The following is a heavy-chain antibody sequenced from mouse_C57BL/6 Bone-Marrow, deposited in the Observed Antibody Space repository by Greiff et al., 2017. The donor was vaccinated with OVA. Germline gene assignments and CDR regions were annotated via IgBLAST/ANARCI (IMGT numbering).Heavy chain of an antibody. CDR1: GFTFSDYG. CDR2: ISSGSSTI. D-gene: IGHD2-3*01. J-gene: IGHJ3*01. CDR3: ARRWLLRWFAY. Sequence: EVKLVESGGGLVKPGGSLKLSCAASGFTFSDYGMHWVRQAPEKGLEWVAYISSGSSTIYYADTVKGRFTISRDNAKNTLFLQMTSLRSEDTAMYYCARRWLLRWFAYWGQGTLVTVSA. V-gene: IGHV5-17*01.